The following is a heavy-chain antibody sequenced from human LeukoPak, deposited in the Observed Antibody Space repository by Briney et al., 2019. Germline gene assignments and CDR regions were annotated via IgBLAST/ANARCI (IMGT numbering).Heavy chain of an antibody. D-gene: IGHD4-11*01. Sequence: PSETLSLTCTVSGGSISSYYWSWIRQPPGKGLEWIGYIYYSGSTNYNPSLKSRVTISVDTSKNQFSLKLSSVTAADTAVYYCARVRLQYLKAAYYYMDVWGKGTTVTVSS. CDR3: ARVRLQYLKAAYYYMDV. CDR1: GGSISSYY. V-gene: IGHV4-59*01. J-gene: IGHJ6*03. CDR2: IYYSGST.